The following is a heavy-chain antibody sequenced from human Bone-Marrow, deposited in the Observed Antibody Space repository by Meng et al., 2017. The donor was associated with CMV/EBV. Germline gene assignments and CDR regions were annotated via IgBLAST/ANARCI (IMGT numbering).Heavy chain of an antibody. Sequence: CSVSSGSYYWSWLRQPPGKGLEWIGYIYYSGSTNYNPSLKSRVTISVDTSKNQFSLKLSSVTAADTAVYYCARDRNYDFWSGYPLDWGQGTLVTVSS. J-gene: IGHJ4*02. CDR3: ARDRNYDFWSGYPLD. D-gene: IGHD3-3*01. CDR1: CSVSSGSYY. CDR2: IYYSGST. V-gene: IGHV4-61*01.